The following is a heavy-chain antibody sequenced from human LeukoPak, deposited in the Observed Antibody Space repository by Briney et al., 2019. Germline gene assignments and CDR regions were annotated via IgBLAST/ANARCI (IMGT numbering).Heavy chain of an antibody. D-gene: IGHD4-17*01. CDR2: ISASGGST. CDR3: AKSLGYGDYGDAFDI. J-gene: IGHJ3*02. Sequence: GGSLRLSCAASGFTFSSYAMSWVRQAPGKGLEWVSAISASGGSTYYADSVKGRFTISRDNSKNTLYPQMNSLRAEDTAVYYCAKSLGYGDYGDAFDIWGQGTMVTVSS. CDR1: GFTFSSYA. V-gene: IGHV3-23*01.